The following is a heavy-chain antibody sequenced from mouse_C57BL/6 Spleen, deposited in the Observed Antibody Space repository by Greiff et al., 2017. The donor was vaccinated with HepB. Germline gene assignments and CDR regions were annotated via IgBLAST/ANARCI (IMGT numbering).Heavy chain of an antibody. CDR2: IDPSDSYT. J-gene: IGHJ3*01. CDR1: GYTFTSYW. D-gene: IGHD2-4*01. V-gene: IGHV1-50*01. Sequence: VKLVESGAELVKPGASVKLSCKASGYTFTSYWMQWVKQRPGQGLEWIGEIDPSDSYTNYNQKFKGKATLTVDTSSSTAYMQLSSLTSEDSAVYYCARGDYDQAWFAYWGQGTLVTVSA. CDR3: ARGDYDQAWFAY.